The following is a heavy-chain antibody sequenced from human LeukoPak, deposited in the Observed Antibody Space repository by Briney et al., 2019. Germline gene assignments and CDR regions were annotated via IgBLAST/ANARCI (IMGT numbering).Heavy chain of an antibody. CDR1: GYSFTSYW. J-gene: IGHJ4*02. CDR3: ARRTAGDFDY. D-gene: IGHD6-19*01. CDR2: IYPGGSDT. Sequence: GESLKISCKGSGYSFTSYWIGWVRQMPGKGLEWMGIIYPGGSDTRYNPSFQGQVTISVDKSIRTAYLQWSSLKASDSATYYCARRTAGDFDYWGQGTLVTVSS. V-gene: IGHV5-51*01.